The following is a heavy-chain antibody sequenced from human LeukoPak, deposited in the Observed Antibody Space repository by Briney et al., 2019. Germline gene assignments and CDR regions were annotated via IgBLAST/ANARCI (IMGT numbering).Heavy chain of an antibody. J-gene: IGHJ4*02. D-gene: IGHD5-18*01. CDR3: ARGGYSYGFGISHFDY. CDR1: GYTFTSYG. V-gene: IGHV1-18*01. Sequence: ASVKVSCKASGYTFTSYGISWVRQAPGQGLEWMGWISAYNGNTNYAQKLQGRVTMTTDTSTSTAYMELRSLRSDDTAVYYCARGGYSYGFGISHFDYWGQGTPVTVSS. CDR2: ISAYNGNT.